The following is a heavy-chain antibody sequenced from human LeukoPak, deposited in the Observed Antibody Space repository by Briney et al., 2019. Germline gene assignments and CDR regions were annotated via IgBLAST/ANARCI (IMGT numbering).Heavy chain of an antibody. D-gene: IGHD4-17*01. CDR3: ASSSFRDGDYEFDY. CDR2: IYTSGST. J-gene: IGHJ4*02. V-gene: IGHV4-61*02. Sequence: SSETLSLTRTVSGGSISSGSYYWSWLRQPAGKGLEWIGRIYTSGSTNYNPSLKSRVTISVDTSKNQFSLKLSSVTAADTAVYYCASSSFRDGDYEFDYWGQGTLVTVSS. CDR1: GGSISSGSYY.